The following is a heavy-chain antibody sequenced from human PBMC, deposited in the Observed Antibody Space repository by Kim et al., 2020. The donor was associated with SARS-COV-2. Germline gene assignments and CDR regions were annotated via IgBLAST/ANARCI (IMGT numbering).Heavy chain of an antibody. J-gene: IGHJ6*02. Sequence: GGSLRLSCAASGFTFSSYGMHWVRQAPGKGLEWVAVISYDGSNKYYADSVKGRFTISRDNSKNTLYLQMNSLRAEDTAVYYCAKDPWDFWSGGFSYGMDVWGQGTTVTVSS. V-gene: IGHV3-30*18. D-gene: IGHD3-3*01. CDR1: GFTFSSYG. CDR3: AKDPWDFWSGGFSYGMDV. CDR2: ISYDGSNK.